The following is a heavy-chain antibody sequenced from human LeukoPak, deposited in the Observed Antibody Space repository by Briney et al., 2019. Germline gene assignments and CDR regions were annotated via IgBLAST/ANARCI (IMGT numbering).Heavy chain of an antibody. CDR3: ARDPRGRCSSTSCYTGYWFDR. Sequence: SETLSLTCTVSGGSISSYYWSWLRQPAGKGLEWLGRIYTSGSTNYNPSLKSRVTMSVDTYKNQFSLKLSSVTAADTAVYYCARDPRGRCSSTSCYTGYWFDRWGQGTLVTVSA. CDR1: GGSISSYY. V-gene: IGHV4-4*07. CDR2: IYTSGST. D-gene: IGHD2-2*02. J-gene: IGHJ5*02.